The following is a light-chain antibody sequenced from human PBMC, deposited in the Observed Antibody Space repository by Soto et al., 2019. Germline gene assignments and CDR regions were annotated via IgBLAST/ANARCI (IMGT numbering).Light chain of an antibody. CDR1: QTISSC. J-gene: IGKJ1*01. CDR3: QHYNSYSEA. CDR2: KAS. Sequence: DIQMTQSPSTLSGSVGYRVTITCRASQTISSCLAWYQQKPGKAPKLLIYKASTLKSGVPSRFSGSGSGTVFTLTISSLQPDDFATYYCQHYNSYSEAFGQGTKVELK. V-gene: IGKV1-5*03.